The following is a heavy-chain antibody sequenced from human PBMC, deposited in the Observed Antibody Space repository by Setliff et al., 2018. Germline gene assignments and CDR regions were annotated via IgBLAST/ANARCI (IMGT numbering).Heavy chain of an antibody. J-gene: IGHJ4*02. CDR1: GYTFSNYG. V-gene: IGHV1-18*01. CDR3: SRLVRFCTKISCQRLLGDDY. D-gene: IGHD2-2*01. Sequence: ASVKVSCKASGYTFSNYGVTWVRQAPGQGLEWMGWVTIYNGNTKYAQNLQGRLTLTTDTSTSTAYLEFKSLRSDDTAIYYCSRLVRFCTKISCQRLLGDDYWGQGALVTVSS. CDR2: VTIYNGNT.